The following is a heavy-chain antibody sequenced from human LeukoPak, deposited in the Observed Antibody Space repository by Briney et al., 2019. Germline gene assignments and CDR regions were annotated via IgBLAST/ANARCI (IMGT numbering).Heavy chain of an antibody. J-gene: IGHJ4*02. V-gene: IGHV3-53*01. CDR3: ARGRFSGPDDY. CDR2: IYSGGAT. Sequence: GGSLRLSCAVSAFSVSSNYMNWVRQAPGKGLEWASVIYSGGATYYADSVRGRFTISRDNSKNMVSLQMTSLGAEDTAVYYCARGRFSGPDDYWGQGTLVTVSS. CDR1: AFSVSSNY. D-gene: IGHD6-19*01.